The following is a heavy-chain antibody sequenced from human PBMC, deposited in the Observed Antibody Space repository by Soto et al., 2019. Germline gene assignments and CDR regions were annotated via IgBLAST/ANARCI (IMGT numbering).Heavy chain of an antibody. Sequence: QVQLVQSGAEVKKPGSSVKVSCKASGGTFSSYAISWVRQAPGQGLEWMGGIIPIFGTANYAQKFQGRVTSTADESTSNAYMGLSRLRADATASYSCARALRFLEVYYYGLELWGQGTTLTVSS. CDR1: GGTFSSYA. CDR2: IIPIFGTA. V-gene: IGHV1-69*01. CDR3: ARALRFLEVYYYGLEL. J-gene: IGHJ6*02. D-gene: IGHD3-3*01.